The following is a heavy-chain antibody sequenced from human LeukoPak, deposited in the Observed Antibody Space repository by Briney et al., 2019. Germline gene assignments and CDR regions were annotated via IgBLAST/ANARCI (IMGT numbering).Heavy chain of an antibody. CDR2: ISAYNGNT. J-gene: IGHJ4*02. Sequence: ASVKVSCKASGYTFTSYGISWGRQAPGQGLEWMGWISAYNGNTNYAQKLQGRVTMTTDTPTSTAYMELRSLRSDDTAVYYCARDPRRWYSSGWSLFDYWGQGTLVTVSS. D-gene: IGHD6-19*01. CDR3: ARDPRRWYSSGWSLFDY. CDR1: GYTFTSYG. V-gene: IGHV1-18*01.